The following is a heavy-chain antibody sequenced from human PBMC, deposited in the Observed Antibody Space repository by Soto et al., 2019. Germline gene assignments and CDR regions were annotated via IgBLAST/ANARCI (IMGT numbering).Heavy chain of an antibody. Sequence: PGESLKISCKGSGYSFTSYWISWVRQMPGKGLEWMGRIDPSDSYTNYSPSFQGHVTISADKSISTAYLQWSSLKASDTAMYYCARHISYLQWLDPYAMDVWGQGTTVTVS. CDR3: ARHISYLQWLDPYAMDV. V-gene: IGHV5-10-1*01. CDR2: IDPSDSYT. J-gene: IGHJ6*02. D-gene: IGHD6-19*01. CDR1: GYSFTSYW.